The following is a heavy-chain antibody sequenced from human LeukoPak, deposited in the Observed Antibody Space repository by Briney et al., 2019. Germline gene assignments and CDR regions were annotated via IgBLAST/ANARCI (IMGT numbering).Heavy chain of an antibody. V-gene: IGHV5-51*01. CDR2: IYPGDSDT. CDR1: ACSFTSNW. J-gene: IGHJ4*02. Sequence: GESLKISCKGSACSFTSNWIGWVRQMPGKGLEWMGIIYPGDSDTRYSPSFQGQVTISADKSISTAYLQWSSLKASDTAIYYCARRSSIATRLFDYWGQGTLVTVSS. CDR3: ARRSSIATRLFDY. D-gene: IGHD6-6*01.